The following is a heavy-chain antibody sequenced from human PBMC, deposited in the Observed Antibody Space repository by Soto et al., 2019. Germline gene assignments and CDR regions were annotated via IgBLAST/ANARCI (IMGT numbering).Heavy chain of an antibody. V-gene: IGHV3-33*01. CDR2: IWYDGSNK. Sequence: GGSLRLSCAAAGFTFSTYGMHWVRQAPGKGLEWVAVIWYDGSNKYYADSVKGRFTISRDNSKSTVYLQMNSLRAEDTALYYCARDQDHYFDYWGQGTPVTVSS. CDR3: ARDQDHYFDY. CDR1: GFTFSTYG. J-gene: IGHJ4*01.